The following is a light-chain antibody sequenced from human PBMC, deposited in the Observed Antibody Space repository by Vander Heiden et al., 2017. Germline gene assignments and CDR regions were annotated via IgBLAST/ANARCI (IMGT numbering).Light chain of an antibody. CDR2: DVT. CDR1: SSDVGAYNY. V-gene: IGLV2-14*03. CDR3: SSYTSSNTLV. Sequence: QSALTQPASVSGSPGQSITISCTGTSSDVGAYNYVPWYQQHPGKAPKLIIYDVTKRPSGVSNRFSGSKSGNTASLTTSGLQAEDEADYYCSSYTSSNTLVFGTGTKVTVL. J-gene: IGLJ1*01.